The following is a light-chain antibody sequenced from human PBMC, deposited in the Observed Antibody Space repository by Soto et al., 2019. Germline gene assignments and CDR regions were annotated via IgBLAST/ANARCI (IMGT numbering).Light chain of an antibody. CDR3: SSYTSSSTLYV. J-gene: IGLJ1*01. Sequence: QAVLTQPASVSGSPGQSIAISCTGTSSDVGGYNYVSWYQQRPGKAPKLMIYEVSNRPSGVSHRFSGSKSGNTASLTISGLQAEDEADYYCSSYTSSSTLYVFGTGTKLTVL. V-gene: IGLV2-14*01. CDR2: EVS. CDR1: SSDVGGYNY.